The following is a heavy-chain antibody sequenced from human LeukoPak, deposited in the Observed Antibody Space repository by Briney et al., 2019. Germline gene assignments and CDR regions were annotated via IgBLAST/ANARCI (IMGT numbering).Heavy chain of an antibody. Sequence: PSETLSLTCTVSGGSISSGNYYWSWIRQPAGKGLEWIGRIHTSGSTTYNPSLKSRVTISVDTSKNQFSLKLSSVTAADTAVYYCARGNGYSYGIPLDYWGQGTLVTVSS. D-gene: IGHD5-18*01. CDR2: IHTSGST. CDR1: GGSISSGNYY. J-gene: IGHJ4*02. V-gene: IGHV4-61*02. CDR3: ARGNGYSYGIPLDY.